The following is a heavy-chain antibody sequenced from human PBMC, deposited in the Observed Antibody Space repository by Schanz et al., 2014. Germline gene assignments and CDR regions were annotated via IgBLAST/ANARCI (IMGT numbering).Heavy chain of an antibody. CDR1: GFTLSSYS. D-gene: IGHD2-21*01. Sequence: VQLAESGGGLVQPGGSLRLSCTASGFTLSSYSMNWVRQAPGKGLEWVAFINSDGTKSFNADSVKSQFTISRDNSRNTLYLQMNSMRAEDTAVYYCARDGYSVVVISPTESFDIWGQGTMVTVSP. CDR2: INSDGTKS. V-gene: IGHV3-33*08. CDR3: ARDGYSVVVISPTESFDI. J-gene: IGHJ3*02.